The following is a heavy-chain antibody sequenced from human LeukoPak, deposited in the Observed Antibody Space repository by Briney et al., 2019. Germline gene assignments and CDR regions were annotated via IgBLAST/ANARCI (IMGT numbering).Heavy chain of an antibody. D-gene: IGHD6-13*01. CDR3: ARDGIAAAGNWFDP. J-gene: IGHJ5*02. CDR1: GGSISSYY. Sequence: SETLSLTCTVSGGSISSYYWSWIRQPAGKGLEWIGRIYTSGSTNYNPSLKSRVTMSVDTSKNQFSLKLSSVTAADTAVYYCARDGIAAAGNWFDPWGQGTLDTVSS. CDR2: IYTSGST. V-gene: IGHV4-4*07.